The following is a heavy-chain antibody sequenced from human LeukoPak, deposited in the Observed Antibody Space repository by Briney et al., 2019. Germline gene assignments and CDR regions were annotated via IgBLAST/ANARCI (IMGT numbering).Heavy chain of an antibody. Sequence: GRSLRLSCAASGFTFNNYAMYWVRQAPGKGLEWVALISYDGTNKYYADSVKGRLTISRDNPKNTLYVQMNSLRAEDTAFYYCARGYRSGSYLRIYFDYWGQGTRDTVS. CDR2: ISYDGTNK. V-gene: IGHV3-30*07. J-gene: IGHJ4*02. D-gene: IGHD3-10*01. CDR1: GFTFNNYA. CDR3: ARGYRSGSYLRIYFDY.